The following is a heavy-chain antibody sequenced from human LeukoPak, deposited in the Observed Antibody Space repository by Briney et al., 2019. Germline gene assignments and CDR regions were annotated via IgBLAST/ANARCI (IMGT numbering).Heavy chain of an antibody. CDR2: ITASSSAM. J-gene: IGHJ6*02. D-gene: IGHD3-22*01. CDR3: ARDRRRQRNYYDSSGPYYYGMDV. CDR1: GFTFSSYS. V-gene: IGHV3-48*01. Sequence: GGSLRLSCAASGFTFSSYSMNWVRQAPGKGLEWLSYITASSSAMKYADSVKGRFTISRDNSKNTLYLQMNSLRAEDTAVYYCARDRRRQRNYYDSSGPYYYGMDVWGQGTTVTVSS.